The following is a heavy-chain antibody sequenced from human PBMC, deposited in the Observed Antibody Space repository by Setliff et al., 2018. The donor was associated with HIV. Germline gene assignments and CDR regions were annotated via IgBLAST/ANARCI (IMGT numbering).Heavy chain of an antibody. CDR3: ARALVAVYSNYYYYMDV. Sequence: GGSLRLSCAASGFTFSSYSMNWVRQAPGKGLEWVSSISSSSSYIYYADSVKGRFTISRDNAKNSLYLQMNSLRAEDTAVYYCARALVAVYSNYYYYMDVWGKGTTVTVSS. CDR2: ISSSSSYI. CDR1: GFTFSSYS. D-gene: IGHD2-15*01. V-gene: IGHV3-21*01. J-gene: IGHJ6*03.